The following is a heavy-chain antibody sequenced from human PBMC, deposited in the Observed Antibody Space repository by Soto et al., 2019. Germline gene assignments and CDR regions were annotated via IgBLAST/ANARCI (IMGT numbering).Heavy chain of an antibody. CDR1: GYTFTSYA. J-gene: IGHJ4*02. CDR2: INADSGGT. CDR3: ARQSYSSSWYALGY. D-gene: IGHD6-13*01. Sequence: ASVKVSCKASGYTFTSYAMHWVRQAPGQRLEWMGWINADSGGTNYSQKFQGWVTMTRDTSISTAYMELSRLRSDDTAVYYCARQSYSSSWYALGYWGQGTLVTVSS. V-gene: IGHV1-2*04.